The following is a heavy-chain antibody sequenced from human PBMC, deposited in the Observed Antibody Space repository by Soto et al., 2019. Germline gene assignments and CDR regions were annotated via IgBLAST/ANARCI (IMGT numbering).Heavy chain of an antibody. Sequence: ASVKVSCKASGYTFTSYGISWVRQAPGQGLEWMGWISAYNGNTNYAQKLQDRVTMTTDTSTSTAYMELSSLRSEDTAVYYCARDHCSSTSCFLIYDAFDIWGQGTMVTVSS. CDR3: ARDHCSSTSCFLIYDAFDI. CDR1: GYTFTSYG. D-gene: IGHD2-2*01. J-gene: IGHJ3*02. CDR2: ISAYNGNT. V-gene: IGHV1-18*01.